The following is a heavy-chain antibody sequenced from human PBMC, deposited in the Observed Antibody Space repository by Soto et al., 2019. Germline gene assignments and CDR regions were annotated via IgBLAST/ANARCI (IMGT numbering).Heavy chain of an antibody. D-gene: IGHD1-1*01. CDR3: ENRLGGFTWNEAYFDF. J-gene: IGHJ4*02. CDR1: GGSISSHY. V-gene: IGHV2-5*08. Sequence: TLSLTCTVSGGSISSHYLNWIRQPPGKALEWLAVIYWDDDKRYNPSLKSRLTITKDTSKNQVVLTMTYMETPDTATYYCENRLGGFTWNEAYFDFWGQGALVT. CDR2: IYWDDDK.